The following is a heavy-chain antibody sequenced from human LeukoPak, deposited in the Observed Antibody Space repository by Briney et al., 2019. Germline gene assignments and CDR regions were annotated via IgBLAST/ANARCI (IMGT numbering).Heavy chain of an antibody. D-gene: IGHD6-6*01. CDR1: GYTFTSYG. Sequence: GASVKVSCKASGYTFTSYGITWVRQAPGQGLEWMGWISAYNGNTTYAQKLQGRVTMTTDTSTSTVYMELRSLTSDDTAVYYCASSTGEAAHSYYYYGMDVWGLGTTVTVSS. V-gene: IGHV1-18*01. CDR3: ASSTGEAAHSYYYYGMDV. CDR2: ISAYNGNT. J-gene: IGHJ6*02.